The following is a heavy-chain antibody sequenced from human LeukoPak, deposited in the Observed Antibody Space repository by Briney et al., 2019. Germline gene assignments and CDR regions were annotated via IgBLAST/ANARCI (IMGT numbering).Heavy chain of an antibody. V-gene: IGHV3-23*01. CDR2: ILGGGDST. CDR3: AHPGVLIPL. D-gene: IGHD7-27*01. CDR1: GFTFSNYA. J-gene: IGHJ4*02. Sequence: GGSLRLSCVASGFTFSNYAMSWVRQAPGKGLEWVSAILGGGDSTYYADSVKGRFTISRDNSKNTVYLQMSSLRVEDTAVYFCAHPGVLIPLWGQGTLVTVSS.